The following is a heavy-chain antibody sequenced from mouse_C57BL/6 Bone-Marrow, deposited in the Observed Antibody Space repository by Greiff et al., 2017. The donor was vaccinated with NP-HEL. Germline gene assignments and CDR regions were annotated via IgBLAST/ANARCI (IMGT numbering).Heavy chain of an antibody. CDR3: TRGGDPRFAY. CDR2: IDPETGGT. Sequence: QVQLQQSGAELVRPGASVTLSCKASGYTFTDYEMHWVKQTPVHGLEWIGAIDPETGGTAYNQKFKGKAILTADKSSSTAYMELRSLTSEDSAVYYCTRGGDPRFAYWGQGTLVTVSA. CDR1: GYTFTDYE. V-gene: IGHV1-15*01. J-gene: IGHJ3*01.